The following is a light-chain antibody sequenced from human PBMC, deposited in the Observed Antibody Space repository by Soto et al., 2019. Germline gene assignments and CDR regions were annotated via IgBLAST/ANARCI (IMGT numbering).Light chain of an antibody. CDR1: QGISSL. V-gene: IGKV1-12*01. J-gene: IGKJ4*01. CDR3: QQDNSFPLT. Sequence: DLQMTQSPSSVSASVGDRVTITCRASQGISSLLAWYQQKPGKAPNLLIHTASSLQSVVPSRFSGSGSGTDFTLTISSLQPEDFAAYYCQQDNSFPLTFGGGTKVEIK. CDR2: TAS.